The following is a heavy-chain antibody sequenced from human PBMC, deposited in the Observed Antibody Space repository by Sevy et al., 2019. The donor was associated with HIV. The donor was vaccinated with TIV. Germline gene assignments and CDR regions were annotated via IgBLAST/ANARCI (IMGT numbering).Heavy chain of an antibody. Sequence: GGSLRLSCATFGFNFRNSWMAWVRQTPGKGLEFLADIKQDGYETYYVDSVKGRFTISRDNAKNSLHLQMNSLRSEDTAMYFCVRDKEEGASVFDYWGHGPPVTVSS. CDR1: GFNFRNSW. CDR3: VRDKEEGASVFDY. V-gene: IGHV3-7*03. J-gene: IGHJ4*01. D-gene: IGHD1-26*01. CDR2: IKQDGYET.